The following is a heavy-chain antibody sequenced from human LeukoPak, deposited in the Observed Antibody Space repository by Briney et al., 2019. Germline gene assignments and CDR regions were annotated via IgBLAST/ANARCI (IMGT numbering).Heavy chain of an antibody. V-gene: IGHV4-4*07. CDR2: MYTSGST. Sequence: SETLPLTCTVSGGSISSYYWSWIRQPAGKGLEWIGRMYTSGSTNYNASLKSRVSMSVDTSKNQFSLKLSSVTAADTAVFYCARENSGSYREFDYWGQGTLVTVSS. CDR3: ARENSGSYREFDY. CDR1: GGSISSYY. D-gene: IGHD1-26*01. J-gene: IGHJ4*02.